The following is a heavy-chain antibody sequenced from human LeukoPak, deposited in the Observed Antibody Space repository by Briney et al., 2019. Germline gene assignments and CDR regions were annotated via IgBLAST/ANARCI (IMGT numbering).Heavy chain of an antibody. J-gene: IGHJ4*02. CDR1: GFTFSSYG. D-gene: IGHD2-2*01. Sequence: GGSLRLSCAASGFTFSSYGMHWVRQAPGKGLEWVAVISYDGSNRYYADSVKGRFTISRDNSKNTLYLQMNSLRAEDTAVYYCARDLTETQYCSSTTCYPVGGYWGQGTLVTVSS. CDR2: ISYDGSNR. V-gene: IGHV3-30*03. CDR3: ARDLTETQYCSSTTCYPVGGY.